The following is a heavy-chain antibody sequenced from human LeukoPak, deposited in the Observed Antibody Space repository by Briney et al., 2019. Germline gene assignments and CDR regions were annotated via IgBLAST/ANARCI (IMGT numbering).Heavy chain of an antibody. CDR3: TRDRGTYNWFDP. V-gene: IGHV3-73*01. Sequence: QPGGSLKLSCVASGYSFSDSSVHWVRQSSGRGLEWVGFIDKKDNLYATAYAESVKGRFTISRDDSRDTAFLHMDSLKTEDTALYFCTRDRGTYNWFDPWGQGTLVTVSS. J-gene: IGHJ5*02. CDR1: GYSFSDSS. CDR2: IDKKDNLYAT. D-gene: IGHD2-15*01.